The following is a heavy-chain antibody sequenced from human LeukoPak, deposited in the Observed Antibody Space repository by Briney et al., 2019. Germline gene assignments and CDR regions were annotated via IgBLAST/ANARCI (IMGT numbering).Heavy chain of an antibody. CDR1: GFTFSSYW. CDR3: VRGSTTVTHRGGFDS. Sequence: PGGSLRLSCAASGFTFSSYWMTWVRQAPGKGLEWVANIKQQGSEKYYVDFAEGRFTISRDNAKNSLYLQMNSLRAEDTAMYYCVRGSTTVTHRGGFDSWGQGTLVTVSS. J-gene: IGHJ4*02. CDR2: IKQQGSEK. D-gene: IGHD4-17*01. V-gene: IGHV3-7*01.